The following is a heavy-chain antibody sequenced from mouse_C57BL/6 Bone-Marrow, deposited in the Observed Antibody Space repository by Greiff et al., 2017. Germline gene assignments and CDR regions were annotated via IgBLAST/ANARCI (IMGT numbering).Heavy chain of an antibody. CDR3: ARSGGGPIMDY. Sequence: VQLQQSGPELVKPGASVKISCKASGYSFTGYYMNWVKQSPEKSLEWIGEINPSTGGTTYNQKFKAKATLTVDKSSSTAYMQLKSLTSEDSAVYYCARSGGGPIMDYWGQGTSVTVSS. CDR2: INPSTGGT. D-gene: IGHD4-1*01. CDR1: GYSFTGYY. J-gene: IGHJ4*01. V-gene: IGHV1-42*01.